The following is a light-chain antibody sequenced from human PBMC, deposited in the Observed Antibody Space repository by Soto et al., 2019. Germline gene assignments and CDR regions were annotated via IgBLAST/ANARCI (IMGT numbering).Light chain of an antibody. CDR3: QQYNNWPRT. J-gene: IGKJ1*01. Sequence: EXVMMQSPATLSVFQGQRATLSCRASQSVASNLAWYQQRPGQAPRLLIYGASSRATGILDRFSGSGFGTEFTLTISSLQSEDFAVYYCQQYNNWPRTFGQGTKVDIK. CDR1: QSVASN. V-gene: IGKV3D-15*01. CDR2: GAS.